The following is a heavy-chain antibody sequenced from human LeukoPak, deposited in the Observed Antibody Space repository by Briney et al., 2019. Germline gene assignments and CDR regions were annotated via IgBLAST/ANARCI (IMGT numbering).Heavy chain of an antibody. Sequence: GESLKISCKGSGYTFSTYWIGWVRQMPGKGLEWMGIIYPGDSDTRYRASFQGHVTTSADKSNSTAYLQWSSLEASDTAIYYCARQGTGKVDYWGQGTLVTVSS. V-gene: IGHV5-51*01. J-gene: IGHJ4*02. CDR2: IYPGDSDT. D-gene: IGHD1-1*01. CDR1: GYTFSTYW. CDR3: ARQGTGKVDY.